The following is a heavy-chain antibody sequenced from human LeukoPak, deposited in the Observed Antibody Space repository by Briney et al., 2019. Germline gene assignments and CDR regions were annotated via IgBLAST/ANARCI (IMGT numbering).Heavy chain of an antibody. Sequence: PGGSLRLSCAASGFMFSSYAMHWIRQAPGKGLEWVAVILHDGSNAYYTDSMKGRFTISRDNSKNTLYLQMNSLTSEDTAVYYCSRDRYYYDSSGYPLGLWGQGTRVTVSS. J-gene: IGHJ5*02. CDR1: GFMFSSYA. D-gene: IGHD3-22*01. CDR2: ILHDGSNA. CDR3: SRDRYYYDSSGYPLGL. V-gene: IGHV3-30*04.